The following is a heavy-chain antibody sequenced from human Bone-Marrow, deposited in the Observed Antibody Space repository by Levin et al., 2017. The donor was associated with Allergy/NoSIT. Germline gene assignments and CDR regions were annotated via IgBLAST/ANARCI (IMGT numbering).Heavy chain of an antibody. Sequence: GGSLRLSCVASGFSFRNHYMEWFRQAPGKGLEWVGRSRNKANSYSTEYAAAVRGRFTVWRDESKNSLNLEMNSLKTDDTAVYYCAREAAYSGDDDAFDLWGQGTMVTVSS. CDR2: SRNKANSYST. D-gene: IGHD5-12*01. V-gene: IGHV3-72*01. CDR3: AREAAYSGDDDAFDL. CDR1: GFSFRNHY. J-gene: IGHJ3*01.